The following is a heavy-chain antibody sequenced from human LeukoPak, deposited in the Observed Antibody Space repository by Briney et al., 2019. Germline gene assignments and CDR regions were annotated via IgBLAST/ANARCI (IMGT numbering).Heavy chain of an antibody. CDR3: ARENGDYYDSSALHYFDY. CDR2: IYSGGST. V-gene: IGHV3-53*01. D-gene: IGHD3-22*01. Sequence: GGSLRLSCAASGFTVSSNYMSWVRQAPGKGLEWVSVIYSGGSTYYADSVKGRFTISRDNSKNTLYLQMNSLRAEDTAVYYCARENGDYYDSSALHYFDYWGQGTPVTVSS. CDR1: GFTVSSNY. J-gene: IGHJ4*02.